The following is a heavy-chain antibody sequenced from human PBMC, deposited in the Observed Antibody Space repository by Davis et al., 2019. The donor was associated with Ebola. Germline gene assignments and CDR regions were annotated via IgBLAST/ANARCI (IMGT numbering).Heavy chain of an antibody. V-gene: IGHV3-21*01. D-gene: IGHD3-3*01. J-gene: IGHJ4*02. CDR1: GFTFSSYS. CDR3: ARRGASGWSPFDY. CDR2: ISSSSSYI. Sequence: PGGSLRLSCAASGFTFSSYSMNWVRQAPGKGLEWVSSISSSSSYIYYADSVKGRFTISRDNAKNSLYLQMNSLRAEDTAVYYCARRGASGWSPFDYWGQGTLVTVSS.